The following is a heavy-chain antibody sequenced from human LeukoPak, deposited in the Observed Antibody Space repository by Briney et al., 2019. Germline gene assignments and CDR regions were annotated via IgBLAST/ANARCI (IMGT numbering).Heavy chain of an antibody. D-gene: IGHD3-22*01. Sequence: ASVKVSCKVSGYTLTELSMHWVRQAPGQGLEWMEWISAYNGNTNYAQKLQGRVTMTTDTSTSTAYMELRSLRSDDTAVYYCARVDRITIPVDYYDSSGYLYYYGMDVWGQGTTVTVSS. J-gene: IGHJ6*02. V-gene: IGHV1-18*01. CDR2: ISAYNGNT. CDR1: GYTLTELS. CDR3: ARVDRITIPVDYYDSSGYLYYYGMDV.